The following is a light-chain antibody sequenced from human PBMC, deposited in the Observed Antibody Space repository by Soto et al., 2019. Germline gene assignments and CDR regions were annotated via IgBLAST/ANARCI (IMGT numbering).Light chain of an antibody. CDR1: QSINRY. Sequence: DIQMTQSPSSLSASIGDRVTITCRASQSINRYLNWYQHKPGKAPELLIYAASSLQSGVPSRFSGSGSGTDFTLTISSLQPEDFGTYYCQQSYSIWTFGQGTKVEIK. CDR3: QQSYSIWT. CDR2: AAS. V-gene: IGKV1-39*01. J-gene: IGKJ1*01.